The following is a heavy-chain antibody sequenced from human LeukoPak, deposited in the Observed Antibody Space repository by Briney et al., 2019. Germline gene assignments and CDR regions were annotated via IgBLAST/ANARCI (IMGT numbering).Heavy chain of an antibody. D-gene: IGHD3-16*01. Sequence: GGSLRLSCAASGFTFSSYSMNWVRQAPGKGLEWVSSISSRSTYIYHADSVKGRFTISRDNAKNSPFLQMNSLRAEDTAVYFCAKSTRAVMAMMDVWGKGTTVTVSS. CDR1: GFTFSSYS. CDR2: ISSRSTYI. J-gene: IGHJ6*04. V-gene: IGHV3-21*01. CDR3: AKSTRAVMAMMDV.